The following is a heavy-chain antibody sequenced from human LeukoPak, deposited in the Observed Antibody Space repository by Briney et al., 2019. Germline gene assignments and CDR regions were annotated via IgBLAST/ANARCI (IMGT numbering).Heavy chain of an antibody. CDR2: VYTTGNT. Sequence: SETLSLTCTVSGGSMRSYYWSWIRQPAGKGLEWIGRVYTTGNTNYNPSLQSRVTMSVDTSKNQFSLKLYSVTAADTAVYYCARVPEMATIPFDYWGQGTLVTVSS. D-gene: IGHD5-24*01. V-gene: IGHV4-4*07. CDR1: GGSMRSYY. CDR3: ARVPEMATIPFDY. J-gene: IGHJ4*02.